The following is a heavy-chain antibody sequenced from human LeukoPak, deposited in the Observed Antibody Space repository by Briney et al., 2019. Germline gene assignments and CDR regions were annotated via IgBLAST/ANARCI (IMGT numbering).Heavy chain of an antibody. Sequence: SETLSLTCTVSGGSISSSSYYWGCIHQPPGEGLEWIGTIYYSGTTYYNPSLGSRVTISLDTSKNQFSLKLTSVTAADTAVYYCARRSTKENGFDFWGQGTLVTVSS. CDR3: ARRSTKENGFDF. CDR1: GGSISSSSYY. V-gene: IGHV4-39*01. CDR2: IYYSGTT. J-gene: IGHJ4*02. D-gene: IGHD1-1*01.